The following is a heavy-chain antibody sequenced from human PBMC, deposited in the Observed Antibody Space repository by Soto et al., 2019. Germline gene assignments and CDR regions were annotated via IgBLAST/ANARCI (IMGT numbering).Heavy chain of an antibody. J-gene: IGHJ5*02. D-gene: IGHD1-26*01. Sequence: GASVKVSCRASGYTFTSYGISWVRQAPGQGLEWMGGIIAFFGTANYAQKFQGRVTITADKSTSTAYMELSSLRSEDTAVYYCARGDGSYFPNWFDPWGQGALVTVSS. V-gene: IGHV1-69*06. CDR3: ARGDGSYFPNWFDP. CDR2: IIAFFGTA. CDR1: GYTFTSYG.